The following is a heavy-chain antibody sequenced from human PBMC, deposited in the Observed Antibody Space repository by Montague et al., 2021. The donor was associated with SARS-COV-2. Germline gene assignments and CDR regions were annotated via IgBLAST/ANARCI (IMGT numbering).Heavy chain of an antibody. D-gene: IGHD2-2*01. CDR1: GGSFSSYY. CDR2: IFTSGTA. Sequence: SETLSLTCTVSGGSFSSYYWSWIRQPAGKGLEWIGRIFTSGTASYSPSLKSRVAMAVDTSKDQFSLKLSSVTAADTAVYYCAKTPVSGYHGGFDSWGQGTLVTVSS. CDR3: AKTPVSGYHGGFDS. J-gene: IGHJ4*02. V-gene: IGHV4-4*07.